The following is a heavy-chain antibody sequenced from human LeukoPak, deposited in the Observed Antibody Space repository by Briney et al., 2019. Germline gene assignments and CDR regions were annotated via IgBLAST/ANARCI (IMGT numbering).Heavy chain of an antibody. CDR2: IFYSGNT. Sequence: PSETLSLTCSVSGGSISSDGYSWSWIRQPPGKGREWIGYIFYSGNTYYNPSLKSRVTISMDTSKNQFSLMLNSVSAADTAVYYCARELGSASGYSYGHFDYWGQGTLVTVSS. J-gene: IGHJ4*02. CDR1: GGSISSDGYS. V-gene: IGHV4-30-4*07. CDR3: ARELGSASGYSYGHFDY. D-gene: IGHD5-18*01.